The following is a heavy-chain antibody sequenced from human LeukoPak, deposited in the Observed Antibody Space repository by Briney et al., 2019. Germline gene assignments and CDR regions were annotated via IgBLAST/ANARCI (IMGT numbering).Heavy chain of an antibody. V-gene: IGHV3-72*01. J-gene: IGHJ3*02. CDR2: TRNKANSYTT. D-gene: IGHD3-9*01. Sequence: GGSLRLSCAASGFTFGDHYIDWVRQAPGKGLEWVGRTRNKANSYTTEYAASVKGRFSISRDESKNSLYLQMNSLKTEDTAVYYCVRPGFQHDAFDIWGQGTMVTVSS. CDR3: VRPGFQHDAFDI. CDR1: GFTFGDHY.